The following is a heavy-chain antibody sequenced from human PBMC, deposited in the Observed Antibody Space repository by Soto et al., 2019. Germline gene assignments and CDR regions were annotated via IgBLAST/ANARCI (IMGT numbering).Heavy chain of an antibody. CDR3: ARVTQPLMVRGPNYYGMDV. CDR1: GYTFTSYA. Sequence: GASVKVSCKASGYTFTSYAMHWVRQAPGQRLEWMGWINAGNGNTKYSQKFQGRVTITRDTSASTAYMELSSLRSEDTAVYYCARVTQPLMVRGPNYYGMDVWGQGTTVTVSS. D-gene: IGHD3-10*01. CDR2: INAGNGNT. J-gene: IGHJ6*02. V-gene: IGHV1-3*01.